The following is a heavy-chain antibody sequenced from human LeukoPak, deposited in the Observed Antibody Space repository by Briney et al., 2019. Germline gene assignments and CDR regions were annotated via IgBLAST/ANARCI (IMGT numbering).Heavy chain of an antibody. CDR2: ISRSSSTI. Sequence: PGGSLRLSCAASGFTFSSFSMNWVRQAPGKGLEWVSYISRSSSTIYYADSVKGGFTISRDNAKNSLYLQMNSLRDDDTAVYYCARSLIMGTSVDYWGEGTLVTVS. V-gene: IGHV3-48*02. CDR1: GFTFSSFS. D-gene: IGHD2-8*01. J-gene: IGHJ4*02. CDR3: ARSLIMGTSVDY.